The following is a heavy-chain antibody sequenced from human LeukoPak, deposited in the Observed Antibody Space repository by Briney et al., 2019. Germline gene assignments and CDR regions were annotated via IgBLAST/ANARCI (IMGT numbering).Heavy chain of an antibody. CDR2: ISSSTGTI. CDR1: GFTFTSYS. V-gene: IGHV3-48*02. Sequence: GGSLRLSCAASGFTFTSYSMNWVRQAPGKGLEWVSYISSSTGTIYYADSVKDRFTISRDNAKNSLYLQMNSLRDEDTAVYYCARDLSGYYGKFDYWGQGTLVTVSS. D-gene: IGHD3-22*01. CDR3: ARDLSGYYGKFDY. J-gene: IGHJ4*02.